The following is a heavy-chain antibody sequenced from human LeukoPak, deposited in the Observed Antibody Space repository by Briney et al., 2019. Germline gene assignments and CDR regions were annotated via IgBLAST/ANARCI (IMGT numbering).Heavy chain of an antibody. CDR2: MNPNSGNT. D-gene: IGHD4-17*01. J-gene: IGHJ4*02. CDR3: ARSPSVTSSFDY. Sequence: ASVTVSCKASGYTFTSYDINWVRQAPGQGLEWMGWMNPNSGNTGYAQKFQGRVTMTRNTSISTAYMELSSLRSEDTAVYYCARSPSVTSSFDYWGQGTLVTVSS. CDR1: GYTFTSYD. V-gene: IGHV1-8*01.